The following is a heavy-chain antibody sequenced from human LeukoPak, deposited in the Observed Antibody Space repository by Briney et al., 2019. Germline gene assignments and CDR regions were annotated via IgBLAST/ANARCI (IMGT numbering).Heavy chain of an antibody. D-gene: IGHD6-19*01. CDR3: ARVSSSGWYNFGFDY. V-gene: IGHV1-18*01. J-gene: IGHJ4*02. CDR1: GYTFTSYG. Sequence: ASVKVSCKASGYTFTSYGISWVRQPPGQGLEWMGWISAYNGNTNYAQKLQGRVTMTTDASTSTAYMELRSLRSDDTAVYYCARVSSSGWYNFGFDYWGQGTLVTVSS. CDR2: ISAYNGNT.